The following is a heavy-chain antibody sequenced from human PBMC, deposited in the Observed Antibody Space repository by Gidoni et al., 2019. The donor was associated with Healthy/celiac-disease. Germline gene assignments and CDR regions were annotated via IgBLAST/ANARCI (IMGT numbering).Heavy chain of an antibody. V-gene: IGHV2-26*01. CDR2: IFSNDEK. CDR3: ARINRLLPNYYYYYSMDV. J-gene: IGHJ6*02. Sequence: QVTLKESGPVLVKPTETLTLTCSVSGFSLTNTRMVVTWIRQPPGKALEWLAHIFSNDEKSYSTSLKSRLTISKDTSKSQVVLTMTNMDPVDTATYYCARINRLLPNYYYYYSMDVWGLGTTVTVSS. CDR1: GFSLTNTRMV. D-gene: IGHD3-22*01.